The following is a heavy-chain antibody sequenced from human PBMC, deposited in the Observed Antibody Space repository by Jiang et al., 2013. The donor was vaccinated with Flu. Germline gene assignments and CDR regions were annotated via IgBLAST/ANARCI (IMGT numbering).Heavy chain of an antibody. CDR1: GGSFSGYY. J-gene: IGHJ4*02. Sequence: SLTCAVYGGSFSGYYWSWIRQPPGKGLEWIGEINHSGSTNYNPSLKSRVTISVDTSKNQFSLKLSSVTAADTAVYYCARIVGAKHYWGQGTLVTVSS. D-gene: IGHD1-26*01. V-gene: IGHV4-34*01. CDR2: INHSGST. CDR3: ARIVGAKHY.